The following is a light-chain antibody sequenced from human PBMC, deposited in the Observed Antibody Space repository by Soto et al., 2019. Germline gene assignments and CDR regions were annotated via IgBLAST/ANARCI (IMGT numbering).Light chain of an antibody. CDR2: EGV. V-gene: IGLV2-23*03. CDR1: SSDVGIYNL. Sequence: QSALTQPASVSGSRGQSITISCTGTSSDVGIYNLVSWYQHHPGKAPKLMIYEGVKRPSGVSNRFSGSKSGNTASLTISGLQAEDEAVYYCCSYAGRTTFVVFGGGTKVTVL. J-gene: IGLJ2*01. CDR3: CSYAGRTTFVV.